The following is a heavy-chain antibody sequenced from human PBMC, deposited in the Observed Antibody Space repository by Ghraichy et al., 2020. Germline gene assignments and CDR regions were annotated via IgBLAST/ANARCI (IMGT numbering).Heavy chain of an antibody. D-gene: IGHD3-16*01. J-gene: IGHJ4*02. CDR1: GYTFTNYD. Sequence: ASVKVSCKASGYTFTNYDIIWLRQANGQGLEWMGSMNPDSGNTDYAQKLQGRVAMTRNTAISTAYMELSSLRSEDTAVYYCARVGGGYWGQGTLVTVSS. CDR3: ARVGGGY. V-gene: IGHV1-8*02. CDR2: MNPDSGNT.